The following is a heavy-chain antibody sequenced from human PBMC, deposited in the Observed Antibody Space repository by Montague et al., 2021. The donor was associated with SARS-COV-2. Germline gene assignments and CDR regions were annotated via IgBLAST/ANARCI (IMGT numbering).Heavy chain of an antibody. CDR3: ARGVDTGVVTAIGGFDS. J-gene: IGHJ4*02. Sequence: TLSLTCTVSGGSISRGYYYWSWIRLPAGKGLEWIGRIYRSGSPNYNPSLESRVVLSVDTSRNQFSMKMTSVTAADTAMYYCARGVDTGVVTAIGGFDSWGQGTLVIVSS. CDR2: IYRSGSP. V-gene: IGHV4-61*02. D-gene: IGHD5-18*01. CDR1: GGSISRGYYY.